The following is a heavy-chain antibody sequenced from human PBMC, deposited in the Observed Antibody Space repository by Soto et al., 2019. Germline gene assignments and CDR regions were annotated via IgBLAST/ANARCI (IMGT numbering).Heavy chain of an antibody. CDR2: IIPIFGTA. CDR3: ARDSGSFYGDYGYYYYYGMDV. V-gene: IGHV1-69*13. J-gene: IGHJ6*02. D-gene: IGHD4-17*01. Sequence: SVKVSCKASGGTFSSYAISWVRQAPGQGLEWMGGIIPIFGTANYAQKFQGRVTITADESTSTAYMELSSLRSEDTAVYYCARDSGSFYGDYGYYYYYGMDVWGQGTTVTVSS. CDR1: GGTFSSYA.